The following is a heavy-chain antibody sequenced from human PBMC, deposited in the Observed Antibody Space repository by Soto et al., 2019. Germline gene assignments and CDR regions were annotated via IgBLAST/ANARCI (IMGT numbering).Heavy chain of an antibody. CDR3: EGSKNRGVSFDS. Sequence: VHLQDSGPGLVKPSETLSLTCTVSGVSIRSYFWSWIRQPPGKGLEWIGCTYYTAGSKYSPSLQSRAALSAGSSKEQFSLTLSPVTAADTAMYYCEGSKNRGVSFDSRCQGALGTGSS. CDR1: GVSIRSYF. V-gene: IGHV4-59*01. J-gene: IGHJ5*01. D-gene: IGHD3-10*01. CDR2: TYYTAGS.